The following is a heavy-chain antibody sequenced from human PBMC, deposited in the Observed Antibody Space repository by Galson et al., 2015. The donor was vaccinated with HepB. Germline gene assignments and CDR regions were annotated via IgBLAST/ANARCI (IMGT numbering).Heavy chain of an antibody. CDR1: GYTFTSYY. CDR3: ARDWGPHSSSWPYYYYYMDV. D-gene: IGHD6-13*01. V-gene: IGHV1-46*01. J-gene: IGHJ6*03. Sequence: SVKVSCKASGYTFTSYYMHWVRQAPGQGLEWMGIINPSGGSTSYAQKFQGRVTMTRDTSTSTVYMELSSLRSEDTAVYYCARDWGPHSSSWPYYYYYMDVWGKGTTVTVSS. CDR2: INPSGGST.